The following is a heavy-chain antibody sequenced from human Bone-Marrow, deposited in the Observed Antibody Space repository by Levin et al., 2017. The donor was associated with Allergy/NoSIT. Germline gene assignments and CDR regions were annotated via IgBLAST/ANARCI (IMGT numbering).Heavy chain of an antibody. CDR3: ARPKLPGYSSSWTLDY. CDR2: ISAYNGNA. J-gene: IGHJ4*02. V-gene: IGHV1-18*01. CDR1: GYTFTSYG. Sequence: GESLKISCKASGYTFTSYGISWVRQAPGQGLEWMGWISAYNGNANYAQKLQGRVSMTTDTSTSTAYMELRSLRSDDTAVYFCARPKLPGYSSSWTLDYWGQGTLVTVSS. D-gene: IGHD2-2*01.